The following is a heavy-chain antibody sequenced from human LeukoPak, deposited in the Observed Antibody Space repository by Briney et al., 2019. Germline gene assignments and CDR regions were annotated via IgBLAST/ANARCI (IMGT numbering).Heavy chain of an antibody. D-gene: IGHD3-16*01. CDR1: GGSISSYY. CDR2: IYYGGST. V-gene: IGHV4-59*01. J-gene: IGHJ3*02. Sequence: PSETLSLTCTVSGGSISSYYWSWIRQPPGKGLEWIGYIYYGGSTNYNPSLKRRVTISVDTSKNQFSLKLSSVTAADTAVYYCARPRGGYAFDIWGQGTMVTVSS. CDR3: ARPRGGYAFDI.